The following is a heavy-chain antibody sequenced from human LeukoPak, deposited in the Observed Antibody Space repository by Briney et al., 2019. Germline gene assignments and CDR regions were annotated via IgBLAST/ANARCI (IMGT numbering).Heavy chain of an antibody. J-gene: IGHJ4*02. CDR3: ARVGGIAAAV. D-gene: IGHD6-13*01. Sequence: GGTLRLSCAASGFTFSSNGMSWVRQAPGKGLEWVSGISYSGGSTYYADSVKGRFTISRDNSKNTLYLQMNSLRAEDTAVYYCARVGGIAAAVWGQGTLVTVSS. CDR2: ISYSGGST. V-gene: IGHV3-23*01. CDR1: GFTFSSNG.